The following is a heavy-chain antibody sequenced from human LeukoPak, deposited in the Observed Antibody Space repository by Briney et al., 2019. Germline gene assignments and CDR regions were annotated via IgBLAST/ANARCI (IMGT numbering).Heavy chain of an antibody. CDR2: IRYDGSNK. J-gene: IGHJ4*02. CDR3: AKGQPPPIVVVVAATPGFDY. CDR1: GFTFSSYG. Sequence: GGSLRLSCAASGFTFSSYGMHWVRQVPGKGLEWVAFIRYDGSNKYYADSVKGGFTISRDNSKNTLYLQMNSLRAEDTAVYYCAKGQPPPIVVVVAATPGFDYWGQGTPVTVSS. D-gene: IGHD2-15*01. V-gene: IGHV3-30*02.